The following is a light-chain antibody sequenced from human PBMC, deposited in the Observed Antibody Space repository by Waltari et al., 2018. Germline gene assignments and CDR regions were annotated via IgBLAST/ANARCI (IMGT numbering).Light chain of an antibody. Sequence: EIVLTQSPDTLSLSPGERATLSCRANQSVSSSYLAWYQHKPGQAPRLLIYGASSRATGIPDRFSGSGSGTDFTLTISRLEPEDFAVYYCQQYGSSPEYTFGQGTKLEIK. CDR3: QQYGSSPEYT. V-gene: IGKV3-20*01. CDR2: GAS. J-gene: IGKJ2*01. CDR1: QSVSSSY.